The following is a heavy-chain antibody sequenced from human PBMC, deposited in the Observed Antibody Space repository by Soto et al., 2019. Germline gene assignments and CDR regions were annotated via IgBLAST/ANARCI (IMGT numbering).Heavy chain of an antibody. CDR3: ARVGYNDYENDY. Sequence: EVQLVESGGGLVQPGGSLRLSCAASGFSFSSYWMTWVRQAPGKGLEWVANINQDASNKNYMDSVKGRLTISRDNAKNSVYLQMNSLRVEDTAVYYCARVGYNDYENDYWGQRTLVTVSS. D-gene: IGHD5-12*01. CDR1: GFSFSSYW. CDR2: INQDASNK. J-gene: IGHJ4*02. V-gene: IGHV3-7*05.